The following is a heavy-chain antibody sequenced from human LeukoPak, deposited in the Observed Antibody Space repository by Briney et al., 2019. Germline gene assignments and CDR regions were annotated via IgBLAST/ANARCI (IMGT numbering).Heavy chain of an antibody. CDR3: VRHDGMVLPV. Sequence: GGSLRLSCTGSGFTFGDHSMSWVRQAPGKGLEWVGFITSKPYGETSHYAASVSGRFSFSRDDSKSIAYLQMNSLKTEDTAVYYCVRHDGMVLPVWGQGTLVTVSS. V-gene: IGHV3-49*04. CDR1: GFTFGDHS. J-gene: IGHJ4*02. D-gene: IGHD3-3*01. CDR2: ITSKPYGETS.